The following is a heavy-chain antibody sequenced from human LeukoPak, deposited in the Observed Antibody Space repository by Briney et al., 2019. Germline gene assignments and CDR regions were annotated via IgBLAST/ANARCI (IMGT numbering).Heavy chain of an antibody. V-gene: IGHV3-30*18. CDR2: FTYDGINK. CDR1: GFTFSSCG. D-gene: IGHD3-3*01. J-gene: IGHJ4*02. CDR3: VKEQDSGYYRTSDY. Sequence: GGSLRLSCAASGFTFSSCGMHWVRQAPGKGLEWLAVFTYDGINKYYRDSVKGRFTISRDNSKNTLYLQMNSLRPEDTAVYYCVKEQDSGYYRTSDYWGQGTLVTVSS.